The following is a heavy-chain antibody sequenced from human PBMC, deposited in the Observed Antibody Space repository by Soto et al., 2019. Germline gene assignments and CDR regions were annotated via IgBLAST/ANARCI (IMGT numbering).Heavy chain of an antibody. Sequence: QVQLQQWGAGLLKPSETLSLTCAVYGGSFSGYYWSWIRQPPGKGPEWIGEINHSGSPNYNQSLKSRVTISVDTSKNQFSLKLSSVTAADTAVYYCASRGDTNNFDYWGQGTLVTVSS. CDR2: INHSGSP. D-gene: IGHD2-21*02. J-gene: IGHJ4*02. CDR3: ASRGDTNNFDY. CDR1: GGSFSGYY. V-gene: IGHV4-34*01.